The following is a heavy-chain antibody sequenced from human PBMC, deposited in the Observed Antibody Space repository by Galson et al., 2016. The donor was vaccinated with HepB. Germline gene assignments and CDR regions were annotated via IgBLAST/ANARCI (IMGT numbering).Heavy chain of an antibody. CDR1: GGSFRGYY. CDR3: ARGRGNFWGGLDY. J-gene: IGHJ4*02. D-gene: IGHD3-3*01. CDR2: INHDGGT. Sequence: LSHTCGVSGGSFRGYYWSWIRQNPGAGPEWIGEINHDGGTHYNPSLGSRITISLDTAKNQFSLNLTSVTAAGTAVYYCARGRGNFWGGLDYWGQGALVTVSS. V-gene: IGHV4-34*01.